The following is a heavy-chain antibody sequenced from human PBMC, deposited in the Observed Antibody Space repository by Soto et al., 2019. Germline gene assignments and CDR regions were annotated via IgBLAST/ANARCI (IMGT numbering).Heavy chain of an antibody. CDR3: VKGRGSYQVKYGMDV. Sequence: EVQLVESGGGLVQPGRSLRLSCAASGFTFDDYAMHWVRQAPGKGLEWVAGIDWNSGSVDYEDSVKGRVTISRDNADMSLFLQMKSMRTEDTAYYYCVKGRGSYQVKYGMDVWGQGTAVTVSS. CDR2: IDWNSGSV. CDR1: GFTFDDYA. J-gene: IGHJ6*02. D-gene: IGHD2-2*01. V-gene: IGHV3-9*01.